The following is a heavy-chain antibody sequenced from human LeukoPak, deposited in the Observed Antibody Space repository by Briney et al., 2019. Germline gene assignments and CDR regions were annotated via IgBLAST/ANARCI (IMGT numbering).Heavy chain of an antibody. CDR3: ARERTNYDYVWGSYRSTQPPHMDV. V-gene: IGHV1-69*05. J-gene: IGHJ6*03. Sequence: KXSCKASGGTFSSYAISWVRQAPGQGLEWMGRIIPIFGTANYAQKFQGRVTITTDESTSTAYMELSSLRSEDTAVYYCARERTNYDYVWGSYRSTQPPHMDVWGKGTTVTVSS. D-gene: IGHD3-16*02. CDR2: IIPIFGTA. CDR1: GGTFSSYA.